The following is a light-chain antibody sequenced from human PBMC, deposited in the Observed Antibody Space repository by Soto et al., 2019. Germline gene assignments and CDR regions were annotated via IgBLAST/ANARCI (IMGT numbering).Light chain of an antibody. V-gene: IGKV3-11*01. Sequence: EIVLTQSPATLSLSPGERATLSCRASQSVSTYLAWYPQKPGQAPRLLIYDASTRATGIPARFSCSGSGTDFTLTISSLEPEDFAVYYCQERSNWPPTWTFGQGTKVEIK. CDR2: DAS. CDR1: QSVSTY. CDR3: QERSNWPPTWT. J-gene: IGKJ1*01.